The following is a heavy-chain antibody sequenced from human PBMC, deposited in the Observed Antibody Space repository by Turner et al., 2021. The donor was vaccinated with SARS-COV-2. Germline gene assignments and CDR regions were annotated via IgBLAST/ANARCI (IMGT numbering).Heavy chain of an antibody. CDR1: RFTFSSSG. V-gene: IGHV3-33*01. CDR3: ARDLFQDYGSGSYRLDY. J-gene: IGHJ4*02. CDR2: IWYDGSNK. D-gene: IGHD3-10*01. Sequence: QVQLVESGGGVGQPGRSLRLSCAASRFTFSSSGMHWVRQPPGKGVEWVALIWYDGSNKYYADSVKGRFTISRDNSKNTLYLQMNSLRAEDTAVYYCARDLFQDYGSGSYRLDYWGQGTLVTVSS.